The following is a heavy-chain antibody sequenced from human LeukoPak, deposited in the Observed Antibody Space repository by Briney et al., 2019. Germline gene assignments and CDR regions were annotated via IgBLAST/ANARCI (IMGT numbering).Heavy chain of an antibody. CDR3: ARGTYYYDSSGYYYLDY. J-gene: IGHJ4*02. CDR2: ISGYNGNT. CDR1: GYTFTTYG. Sequence: ASVKVSCKASGYTFTTYGISWVRQAPGQGLEWMGWISGYNGNTDYAQKLQGRVTMTTDTSTSTAYMELRSLRSDDTAVYYCARGTYYYDSSGYYYLDYWGQGTLVTVSS. D-gene: IGHD3-22*01. V-gene: IGHV1-18*01.